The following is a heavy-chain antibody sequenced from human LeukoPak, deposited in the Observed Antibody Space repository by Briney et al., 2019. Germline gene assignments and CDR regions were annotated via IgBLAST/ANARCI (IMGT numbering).Heavy chain of an antibody. CDR1: GFTFSSYA. V-gene: IGHV3-48*03. D-gene: IGHD6-13*01. CDR2: IRSSGEAI. Sequence: PGGSLRLSCAGSGFTFSSYAFNWVRQAPGKGLEWVSYIRSSGEAIYYADSVRGRFTISRDNAKNSLYLQMNSLRAEDMAVYYCTSLGGSSWSFDLWGQGTLVTVSS. CDR3: TSLGGSSWSFDL. J-gene: IGHJ4*02.